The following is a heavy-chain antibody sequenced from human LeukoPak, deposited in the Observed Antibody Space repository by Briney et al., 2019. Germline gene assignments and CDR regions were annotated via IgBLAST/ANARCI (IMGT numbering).Heavy chain of an antibody. J-gene: IGHJ3*02. V-gene: IGHV4-39*07. D-gene: IGHD3-9*01. CDR1: GGSISSSSYY. CDR3: ARDQVGGRYFDWLFYDAFDI. CDR2: IYYSGST. Sequence: SETLSLTCTVSGGSISSSSYYWGWIRQPPGKGLEWIGSIYYSGSTYYNPSLKSRVTISVDTSKNQFSLKLSSVTAADTAVYYCARDQVGGRYFDWLFYDAFDIWGQGTMVTVSS.